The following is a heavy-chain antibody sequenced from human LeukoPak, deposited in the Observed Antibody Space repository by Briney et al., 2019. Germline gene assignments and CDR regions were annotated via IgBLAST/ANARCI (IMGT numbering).Heavy chain of an antibody. CDR3: AKSASGSSNSWYCFDY. CDR2: TRIDGSNK. J-gene: IGHJ4*02. CDR1: GFTFSSYG. Sequence: GGSLRLSCAASGFTFSSYGMHWVRQVPGKWLGWVAFTRIDGSNKYYADSVEGRFTLSRDHSKNTLYLQMNSLRTEDTAVYYCAKSASGSSNSWYCFDYWGQGTLVTVSS. D-gene: IGHD6-13*01. V-gene: IGHV3-30*02.